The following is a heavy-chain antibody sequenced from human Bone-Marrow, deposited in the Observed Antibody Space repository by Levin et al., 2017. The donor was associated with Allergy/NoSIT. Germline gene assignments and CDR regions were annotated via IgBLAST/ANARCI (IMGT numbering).Heavy chain of an antibody. V-gene: IGHV3-30*03. J-gene: IGHJ6*02. D-gene: IGHD5/OR15-5a*01. CDR3: ASDVASTIPNVAYYFYGLDV. CDR1: GFTFSTYA. CDR2: ISYDGTDK. Sequence: PGGSLRLSCAASGFTFSTYAMHWVRQAPGKGLEWVALISYDGTDKYYADSVKGRITISRDNSKNTVSLQINSLRSEDTAVYYCASDVASTIPNVAYYFYGLDVWGQGTTVTVSS.